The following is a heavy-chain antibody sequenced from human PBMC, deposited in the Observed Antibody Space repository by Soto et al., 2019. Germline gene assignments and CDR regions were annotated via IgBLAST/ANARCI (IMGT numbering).Heavy chain of an antibody. CDR1: GYSVSSSYYY. J-gene: IGHJ6*02. V-gene: IGHV4-39*01. CDR2: MFYSGLT. Sequence: PSETLSLTCRVSGYSVSSSYYYWAWIRQPPGKGLEWIGSMFYSGLTYYNPSLKSRVTLSVDTSKNHFSVRLNSVTAADTAVYYCAPLTVSLSGPYGIHVWGQGTTVTVSS. D-gene: IGHD2-15*01. CDR3: APLTVSLSGPYGIHV.